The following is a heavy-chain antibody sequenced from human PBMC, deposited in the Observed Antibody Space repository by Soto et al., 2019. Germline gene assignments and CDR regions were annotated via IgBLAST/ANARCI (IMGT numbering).Heavy chain of an antibody. CDR1: GFTFSNSA. J-gene: IGHJ4*02. D-gene: IGHD5-18*01. CDR3: ATDKGDSYGYGNY. V-gene: IGHV1-58*01. Sequence: SVKVSCKASGFTFSNSAVQWVRQARGQRLEWIGWIVIGSGNTNYAQKFQERVTITRDMSTTTAYMELSSLRSVDTAVYYCATDKGDSYGYGNYWGQGTLVTVSS. CDR2: IVIGSGNT.